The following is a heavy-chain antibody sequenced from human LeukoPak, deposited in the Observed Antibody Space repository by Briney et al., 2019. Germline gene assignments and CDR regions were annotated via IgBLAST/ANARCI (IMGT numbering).Heavy chain of an antibody. CDR1: GFTFSNCA. CDR3: ASSNPAGSSWRPFDN. Sequence: GGSLRLSCPASGFTFSNCAMHWVRQAPGKGLEWVAFIRYDGSNKFYADSVKGRFTISRDNSKNTLYLQMNNLRGEDTAVYYCASSNPAGSSWRPFDNWGQGTLVTVSS. J-gene: IGHJ4*02. V-gene: IGHV3-30*02. CDR2: IRYDGSNK. D-gene: IGHD6-13*01.